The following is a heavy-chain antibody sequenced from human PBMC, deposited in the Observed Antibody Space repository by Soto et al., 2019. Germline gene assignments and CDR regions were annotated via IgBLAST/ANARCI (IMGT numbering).Heavy chain of an antibody. CDR3: ARDILYRLDY. CDR2: IYYSGSA. J-gene: IGHJ4*02. CDR1: GGSISSGDYY. Sequence: SETLSLTCTVSGGSISSGDYYWSWNRQPPGKGLEWIGYIYYSGSAYYNPSLKSRVTISVDTSKNQFSLKLSSVTAADTAVYYCARDILYRLDYWGQGILVTVSS. V-gene: IGHV4-30-4*01. D-gene: IGHD3-9*01.